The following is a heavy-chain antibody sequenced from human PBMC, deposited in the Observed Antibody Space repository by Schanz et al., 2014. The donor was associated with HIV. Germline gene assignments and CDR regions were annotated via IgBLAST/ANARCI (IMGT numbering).Heavy chain of an antibody. CDR3: ANSGYCTSGICYTRGNGMDV. CDR2: ISYDRSHK. Sequence: VQLVESGGDVVQPEGSLRLSCEASGFSFRTHGMHWVRQTPSKGLEWVAVISYDRSHKYYADSVRGRFTVSRDNTKNSLFLQMSSLRAEDTAVYYCANSGYCTSGICYTRGNGMDVWGQGTTVTVSS. CDR1: GFSFRTHG. D-gene: IGHD2-8*01. J-gene: IGHJ6*02. V-gene: IGHV3-33*03.